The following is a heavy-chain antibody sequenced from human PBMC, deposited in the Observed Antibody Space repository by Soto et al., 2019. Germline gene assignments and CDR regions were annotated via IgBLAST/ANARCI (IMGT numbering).Heavy chain of an antibody. Sequence: GVLRLSCAASGFTFTSFAMSWVRQAPGKGLEWVAAVSGNGATTHYADSVKGRFTVSRDNSRNTVYLQLNSLRAEDTAVFYCAKKSYYYDTSGYSEYFQHWGQGTLVTVSS. J-gene: IGHJ1*01. D-gene: IGHD3-22*01. V-gene: IGHV3-23*01. CDR3: AKKSYYYDTSGYSEYFQH. CDR1: GFTFTSFA. CDR2: VSGNGATT.